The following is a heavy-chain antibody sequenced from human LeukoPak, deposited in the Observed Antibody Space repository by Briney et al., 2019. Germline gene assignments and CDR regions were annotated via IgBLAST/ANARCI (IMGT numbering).Heavy chain of an antibody. CDR3: ARDTPYTAMVN. CDR2: IYTSGST. V-gene: IGHV4-61*02. CDR1: GGSISSGSYY. D-gene: IGHD5-18*01. J-gene: IGHJ4*02. Sequence: SQTLSLTCTVSGGSISSGSYYWSWIRQPAGKGLEWIGRIYTSGSTNYNPSLKSRVTISVDTSKNQFSLKLSSVTAADTAVYYCARDTPYTAMVNWGQGTLVTVSS.